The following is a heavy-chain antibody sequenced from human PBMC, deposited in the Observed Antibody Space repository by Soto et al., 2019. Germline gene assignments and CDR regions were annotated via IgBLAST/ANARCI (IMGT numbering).Heavy chain of an antibody. CDR1: GGSISSYY. D-gene: IGHD5-12*01. CDR3: ARQGAAGDGYDPARYFDY. Sequence: SETLSLTCTVSGGSISSYYWSWIRQPPGKGLEWIGYIYYSGSTNYNPSLKSRVTISVDTSKNQFSLKLSSVTAADTAVYYCARQGAAGDGYDPARYFDYWGQGTLVTVSS. V-gene: IGHV4-59*08. J-gene: IGHJ4*02. CDR2: IYYSGST.